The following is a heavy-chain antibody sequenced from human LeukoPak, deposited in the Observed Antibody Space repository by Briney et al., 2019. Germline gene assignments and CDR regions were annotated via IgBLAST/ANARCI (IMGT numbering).Heavy chain of an antibody. CDR2: IYHSGST. CDR1: GDSSSSYY. V-gene: IGHV4-59*12. J-gene: IGHJ5*02. Sequence: PSETLSLTCIVSGDSSSSYYWSWIRQPPGKGLEWIGYIYHSGSTEYNPSLKSRVTISIDTSKNQFSLKLRSVTAADTAVYFCARDGAVAGLDLWGQGTLVTVSS. CDR3: ARDGAVAGLDL. D-gene: IGHD6-19*01.